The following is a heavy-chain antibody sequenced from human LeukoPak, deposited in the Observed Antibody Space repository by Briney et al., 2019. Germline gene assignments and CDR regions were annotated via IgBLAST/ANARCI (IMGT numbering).Heavy chain of an antibody. CDR2: INHSGST. V-gene: IGHV4-34*01. Sequence: KASETLSLTCAVYGGSFSGYYWSWIRQPPGKGLEWIGEINHSGSTNYNPSLKSRVTISVDTSKNQFSLKLSSVTAADTAVYYCARDRGPAAVPFDYWGQGTLVSVSS. J-gene: IGHJ4*02. CDR3: ARDRGPAAVPFDY. CDR1: GGSFSGYY. D-gene: IGHD6-13*01.